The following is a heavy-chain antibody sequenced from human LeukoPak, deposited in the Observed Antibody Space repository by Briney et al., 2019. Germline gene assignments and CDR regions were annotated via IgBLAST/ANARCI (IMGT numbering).Heavy chain of an antibody. CDR3: AATYYYGSGSYYPPLFDY. D-gene: IGHD3-10*01. J-gene: IGHJ4*02. CDR2: IYTSGST. Sequence: PSETLSLTCTVSGGSISSYYWSWIRQPAGKGLEWIGRIYTSGSTNYNPSLKSRVTMSVDTSKNQFSLKLSSVTAADTAVYYCAATYYYGSGSYYPPLFDYWGQGTLVTVSS. V-gene: IGHV4-4*07. CDR1: GGSISSYY.